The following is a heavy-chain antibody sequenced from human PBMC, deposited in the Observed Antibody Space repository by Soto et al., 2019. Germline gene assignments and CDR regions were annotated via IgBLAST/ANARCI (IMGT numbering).Heavy chain of an antibody. V-gene: IGHV3-48*02. Sequence: GGSLRLSCAASGFTFSSYGMHWVRQAPGKGLEWVSDICGDGSTIYYADSVKGRFTISRDNAKNSLYLQMDSLTDEDTAVYYCARDLGWAFDSWGQGTLVTVSS. CDR2: ICGDGSTI. CDR3: ARDLGWAFDS. J-gene: IGHJ4*02. D-gene: IGHD6-19*01. CDR1: GFTFSSYG.